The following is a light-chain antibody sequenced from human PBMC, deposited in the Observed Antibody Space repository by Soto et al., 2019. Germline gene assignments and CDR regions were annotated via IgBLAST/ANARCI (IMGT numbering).Light chain of an antibody. CDR3: SSYTSTYIWV. V-gene: IGLV2-14*01. J-gene: IGLJ3*02. CDR1: SSDIGSHNF. CDR2: GVS. Sequence: QSALTQPASVSGSPGQSITISCTGTSSDIGSHNFVSWHQQHPGKAPKFIIYGVSNRPSGVSNRFSGSKSGNTASLTISGLQADDEVDYYCSSYTSTYIWVFGGGTKVTVL.